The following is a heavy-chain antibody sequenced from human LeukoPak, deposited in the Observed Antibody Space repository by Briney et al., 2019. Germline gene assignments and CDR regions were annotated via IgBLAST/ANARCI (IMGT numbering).Heavy chain of an antibody. J-gene: IGHJ4*02. CDR2: ISYDGSNK. CDR3: ARDQKGGYSGYVGFDY. Sequence: GRSLRLSCAASGFTFSSYAMHWVRQAPGKGLEWVAVISYDGSNKYYADSVKGRFTISRDNSKNTLYLQMNSLRAEDTAVYYCARDQKGGYSGYVGFDYWGQGTLVTVSS. D-gene: IGHD5-12*01. CDR1: GFTFSSYA. V-gene: IGHV3-30-3*01.